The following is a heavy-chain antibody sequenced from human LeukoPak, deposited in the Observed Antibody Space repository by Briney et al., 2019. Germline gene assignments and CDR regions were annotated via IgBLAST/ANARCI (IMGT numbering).Heavy chain of an antibody. D-gene: IGHD1-14*01. Sequence: ASVKVSCKASAYTFTGYYMHWVRQAPEQGLEWMGWIDPNNADTDYAQKFQGRVTMTRDRSISTTYMELSRLTSDDTAVYYCARRSRNGLDAFDIWGQGTMVTVSS. CDR2: IDPNNADT. J-gene: IGHJ3*02. CDR1: AYTFTGYY. V-gene: IGHV1-2*02. CDR3: ARRSRNGLDAFDI.